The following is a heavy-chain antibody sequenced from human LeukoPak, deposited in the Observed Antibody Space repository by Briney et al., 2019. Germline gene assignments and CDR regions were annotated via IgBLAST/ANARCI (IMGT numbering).Heavy chain of an antibody. V-gene: IGHV3-23*01. CDR2: IRGSGGST. D-gene: IGHD4-17*01. Sequence: PGGSLRLSCAASGFTFSSYAMSWVRQAPGKGLEWVSAIRGSGGSTYYADSVKGRFSISRDNSKNTLYLQMNSLRAEDTAVYYCAKDAVPRTTVTTWHRNPNWFDPWGQGTLVTVSS. J-gene: IGHJ5*02. CDR3: AKDAVPRTTVTTWHRNPNWFDP. CDR1: GFTFSSYA.